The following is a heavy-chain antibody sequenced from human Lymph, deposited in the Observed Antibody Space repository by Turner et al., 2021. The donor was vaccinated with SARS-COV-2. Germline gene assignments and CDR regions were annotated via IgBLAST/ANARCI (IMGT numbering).Heavy chain of an antibody. CDR3: ARRRQWLVHWYFDL. CDR2: LYYSGST. V-gene: IGHV4-39*01. Sequence: QLQLQESGPGLVKPSETLSLTCTVSGGSISSSSYYWGWIRQPPGKGLEWIGSLYYSGSTYYNPSLKSRVTISVDTSKNQFSLKLSSVTAADTAVYSCARRRQWLVHWYFDLWGRGTLVTVSS. CDR1: GGSISSSSYY. J-gene: IGHJ2*01. D-gene: IGHD6-19*01.